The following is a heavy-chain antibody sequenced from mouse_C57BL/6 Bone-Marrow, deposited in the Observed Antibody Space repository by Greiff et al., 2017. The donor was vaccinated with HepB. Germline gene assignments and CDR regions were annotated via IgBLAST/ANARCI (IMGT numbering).Heavy chain of an antibody. CDR2: IYPGSGST. V-gene: IGHV1-55*01. D-gene: IGHD1-1*01. J-gene: IGHJ2*01. CDR1: GYTFTSYW. CDR3: AGKYYYGSSYGGYFDY. Sequence: VQLQQPGAELVKPGASVKMSCKASGYTFTSYWITWVKQRPGQGLEWIGDIYPGSGSTNYNEKFKSKATLTVDTSSSTAYMQLSSLTSEDSAVYYCAGKYYYGSSYGGYFDYWGQGTTLTVSS.